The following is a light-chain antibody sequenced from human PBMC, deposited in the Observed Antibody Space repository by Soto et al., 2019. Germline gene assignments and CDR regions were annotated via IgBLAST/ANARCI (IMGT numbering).Light chain of an antibody. CDR1: QGISSY. V-gene: IGKV1-8*01. J-gene: IGKJ4*01. Sequence: AIRMTQPPSAFSASTLDRVTISCLASQGISSYLAWCQQKPRKAPKLLIYAASTLQSGVPSRFSGRGSGTDFTLTIRCLQSEDFATYYCQQYYSYPLTFGGGTKVDIK. CDR3: QQYYSYPLT. CDR2: AAS.